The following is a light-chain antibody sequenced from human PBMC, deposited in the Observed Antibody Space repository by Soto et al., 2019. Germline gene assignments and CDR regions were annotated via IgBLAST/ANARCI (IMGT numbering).Light chain of an antibody. CDR3: SSYAGGNNLL. Sequence: QSALTQPPSASGSPGQSVTISCTGTSSDVGNYNYVSWYQKHPGKAPKLMLYDVNNRPSGVPDRFSGSKSGNTASLTVSGLQADDEAEYYCSSYAGGNNLLFGGGTKVTVL. CDR1: SSDVGNYNY. J-gene: IGLJ2*01. V-gene: IGLV2-8*01. CDR2: DVN.